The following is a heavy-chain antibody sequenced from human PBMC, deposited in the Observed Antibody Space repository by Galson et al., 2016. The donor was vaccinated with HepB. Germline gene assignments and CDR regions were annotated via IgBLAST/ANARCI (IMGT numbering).Heavy chain of an antibody. D-gene: IGHD3-10*01. V-gene: IGHV3-74*01. CDR3: TRDWLGSLDH. Sequence: SLRLSCAASGFTFSIYHFHWVRQAPGKGLEWVSRITADGSSTTYADSVRGRFSVSTDTAENTIHLQMNNLRVEDTAVYYCTRDWLGSLDHWGQGALVTVSS. CDR1: GFTFSIYH. J-gene: IGHJ4*02. CDR2: ITADGSST.